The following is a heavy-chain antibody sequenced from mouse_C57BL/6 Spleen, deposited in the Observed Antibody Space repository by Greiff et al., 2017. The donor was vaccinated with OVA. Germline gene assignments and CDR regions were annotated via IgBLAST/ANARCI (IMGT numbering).Heavy chain of an antibody. CDR1: GYAFTNYL. CDR3: ARSGDYFDY. J-gene: IGHJ2*01. V-gene: IGHV1-54*01. CDR2: INPGSGGT. Sequence: QVQLQQSGAELVRPGTSVKVSCKASGYAFTNYLIEWVKQRPGQGLEWIGVINPGSGGTNYNEKFKGKATLTADKSPSTAYMQLSSLTSEDSAVYFCARSGDYFDYWGQGTTLTVSS. D-gene: IGHD3-2*02.